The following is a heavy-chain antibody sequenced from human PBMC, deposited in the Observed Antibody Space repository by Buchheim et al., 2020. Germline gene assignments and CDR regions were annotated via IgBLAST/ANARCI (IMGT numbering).Heavy chain of an antibody. Sequence: QVQLVESGGGVVQPGRSLRLSCAASGFTFSSYGMYWVRQAPGKGLEWVAIISYDGSNKYYADSVKGRFTISRDNSKNTLFVQMNSLRAEDTAVYYCAKDPNRWLDYYNRGMDVWGQGTT. CDR3: AKDPNRWLDYYNRGMDV. CDR1: GFTFSSYG. V-gene: IGHV3-30*18. CDR2: ISYDGSNK. D-gene: IGHD6-19*01. J-gene: IGHJ6*02.